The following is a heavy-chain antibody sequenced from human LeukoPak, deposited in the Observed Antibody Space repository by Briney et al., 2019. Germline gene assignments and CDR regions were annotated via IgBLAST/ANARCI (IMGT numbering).Heavy chain of an antibody. Sequence: GPRLVNATQTLTLTCTFSGFSLSTSGIRVRCIRQPSGKALEGLARIDWDDDKFYSTSLKTRLTISKDTSKNQVVLTMTNMEPVDTATYYCAREIVVAYCRISIDAFDIWGQGTMVTVSS. CDR2: IDWDDDK. J-gene: IGHJ3*02. CDR3: AREIVVAYCRISIDAFDI. CDR1: GFSLSTSGIR. D-gene: IGHD3-22*01. V-gene: IGHV2-70*04.